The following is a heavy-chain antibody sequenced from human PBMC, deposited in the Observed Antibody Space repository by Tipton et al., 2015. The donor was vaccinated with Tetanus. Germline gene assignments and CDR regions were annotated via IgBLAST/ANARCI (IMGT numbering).Heavy chain of an antibody. CDR1: GFTVSSNY. J-gene: IGHJ1*01. CDR2: IYSGGST. Sequence: SLRLSCAASGFTVSSNYMSWVRQAPGKGLEWVSAIYSGGSTYYADSVKGRFTISRDNSKNTLYLQMNSLRAEDTAVYYCARGGVAAESSPLQHWGQGTLVTVSS. V-gene: IGHV3-53*01. CDR3: ARGGVAAESSPLQH. D-gene: IGHD2-15*01.